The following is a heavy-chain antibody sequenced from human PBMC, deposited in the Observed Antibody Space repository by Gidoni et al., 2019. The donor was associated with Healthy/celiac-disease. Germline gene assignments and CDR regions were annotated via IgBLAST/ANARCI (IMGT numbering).Heavy chain of an antibody. CDR3: ARRNYGGNPIWFDP. D-gene: IGHD4-17*01. CDR1: GYSFTSYW. J-gene: IGHJ5*02. V-gene: IGHV5-51*01. Sequence: EVQLVQSGAEVKKPGESLKISCKGSGYSFTSYWIGWVRQMPGKGLEWMGIIDRGDTETRYSPSFQGQVTISANKSISTAYLQWSSRKASDAAMYYCARRNYGGNPIWFDPWGQGTLVTVSS. CDR2: IDRGDTET.